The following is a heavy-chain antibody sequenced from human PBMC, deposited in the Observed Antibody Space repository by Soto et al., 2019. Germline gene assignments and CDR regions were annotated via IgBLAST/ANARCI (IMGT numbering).Heavy chain of an antibody. J-gene: IGHJ4*02. D-gene: IGHD5-12*01. V-gene: IGHV4-30-4*01. CDR2: IYYSGST. CDR1: GGSISIGDYD. CDR3: ARGFSGYDYEGCYSDY. Sequence: SETLSVTCTFSGGSISIGDYDWSWIRQPPGKGLEWIGYIYYSGSTYYNPSLKSRVTISVDTSKNQFSLKLSSVTAADTAVCYCARGFSGYDYEGCYSDYWGQGTLVTVSS.